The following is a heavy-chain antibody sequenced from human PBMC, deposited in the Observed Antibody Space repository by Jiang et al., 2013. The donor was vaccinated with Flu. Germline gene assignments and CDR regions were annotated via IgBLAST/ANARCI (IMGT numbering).Heavy chain of an antibody. CDR3: ARVATDFWSGSNWFDP. V-gene: IGHV4-59*01. D-gene: IGHD3-3*01. CDR1: GGSISSYY. J-gene: IGHJ5*02. Sequence: GSGLVKPSETLSLTCTVSGGSISSYYWSWIRQPPGKGLEWIGYIYYSGSTNYNPSLKSRVTISVDTSKNQFSLKLSSVTAADTAVYYCARVATDFWSGSNWFDPWGQGTLVTVSS. CDR2: IYYSGST.